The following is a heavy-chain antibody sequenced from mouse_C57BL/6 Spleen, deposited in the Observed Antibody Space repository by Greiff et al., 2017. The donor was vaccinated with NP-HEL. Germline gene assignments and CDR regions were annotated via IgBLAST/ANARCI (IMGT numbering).Heavy chain of an antibody. CDR1: GYTFTDYN. CDR2: INPNNGGT. V-gene: IGHV1-22*01. Sequence: VQLQQSGPELVKPGASVKMSCKASGYTFTDYNMHWVKQSHGKSLEWIGYINPNNGGTSYNQKFKGTATLTVNKSSSTAYMELRSLTSEDSSVYYCARSSLTGYYAMDYWGQGTSVTVSS. D-gene: IGHD4-1*01. J-gene: IGHJ4*01. CDR3: ARSSLTGYYAMDY.